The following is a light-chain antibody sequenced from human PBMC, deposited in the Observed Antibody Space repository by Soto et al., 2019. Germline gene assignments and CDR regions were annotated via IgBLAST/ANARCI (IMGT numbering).Light chain of an antibody. Sequence: EVVMTQSPATLSVSPGERATLSCRASQTVRDNLGWDQQKPGQPPRLLIYGATTRATGIPARFSGSGSGTEFTLTISSLQSEDFAVYYCQQYNNWPLTFGGGTKVEIK. CDR1: QTVRDN. CDR3: QQYNNWPLT. V-gene: IGKV3D-15*01. CDR2: GAT. J-gene: IGKJ4*01.